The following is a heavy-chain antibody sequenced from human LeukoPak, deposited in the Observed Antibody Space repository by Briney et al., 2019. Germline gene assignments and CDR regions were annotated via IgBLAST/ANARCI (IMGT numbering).Heavy chain of an antibody. D-gene: IGHD2-21*01. CDR3: ARVAGYYHYYMDV. CDR1: GFTFSSYE. Sequence: GGSLRLSCAASGFTFSSYEMNWVRQAPGMGVEWVSYISSSGGTIYYADSVKGRFTISRDNAKNTLYLQMNSLRAEDTAVYYCARVAGYYHYYMDVWGKGTTVTISS. V-gene: IGHV3-48*03. J-gene: IGHJ6*03. CDR2: ISSSGGTI.